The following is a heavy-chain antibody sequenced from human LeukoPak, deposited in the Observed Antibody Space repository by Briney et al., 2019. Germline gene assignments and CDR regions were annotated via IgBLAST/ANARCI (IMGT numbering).Heavy chain of an antibody. CDR2: INPNGGGT. D-gene: IGHD3-3*01. V-gene: IGHV1-2*06. CDR1: GYTFTGYY. CDR3: ARAQLRITIFGVVTPAFDY. Sequence: ASVKVSCKASGYTFTGYYMHWVRQAPGQGLEWMGRINPNGGGTNYAQKFQGRVTMTRDTSISTAYMELSRLRSDDTAVYYCARAQLRITIFGVVTPAFDYWGQGTLVTVSS. J-gene: IGHJ4*02.